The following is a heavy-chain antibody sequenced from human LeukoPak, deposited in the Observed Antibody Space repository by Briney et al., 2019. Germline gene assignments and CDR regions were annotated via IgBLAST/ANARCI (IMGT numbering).Heavy chain of an antibody. D-gene: IGHD5-24*01. Sequence: SETLSLTCTVSGGSISSYYWSWIRQPPGKGLEWIGYIYYSGSTNYNPSLKSRVTISVDTSKNQFSLKLSSVTAADTAVYYCARSNRDGYTPYIDYWGRGTLVTVSS. J-gene: IGHJ4*02. CDR2: IYYSGST. V-gene: IGHV4-59*01. CDR1: GGSISSYY. CDR3: ARSNRDGYTPYIDY.